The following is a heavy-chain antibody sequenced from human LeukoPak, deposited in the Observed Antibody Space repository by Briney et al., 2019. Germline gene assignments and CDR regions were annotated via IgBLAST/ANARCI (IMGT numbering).Heavy chain of an antibody. CDR1: GFIFSNYA. D-gene: IGHD4-17*01. Sequence: GGSLRLSCAASGFIFSNYAMHWVRQAPGKGLEWVALISYDGSDKNFADSVKGRFTISRDNSKSTLFLQMNSLRVEDTAVYYCARELTVTTGYFDYWGQGTQVTVSS. CDR2: ISYDGSDK. J-gene: IGHJ4*02. V-gene: IGHV3-33*01. CDR3: ARELTVTTGYFDY.